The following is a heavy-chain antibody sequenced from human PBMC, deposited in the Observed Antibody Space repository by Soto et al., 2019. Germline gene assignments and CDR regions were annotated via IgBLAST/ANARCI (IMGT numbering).Heavy chain of an antibody. CDR3: ARVPRPPSDIVQVPAVIFGDWFVP. CDR1: GYIFSDYA. D-gene: IGHD2-8*02. J-gene: IGHJ5*02. Sequence: QAQLVQSGAEVKKPGASVKLSCEASGYIFSDYAVQWVRQAPGQSLEWMGWIHAGDGDTKYSQKFHDRITITRDPSARTTDGELSSLTSEDPAVFFCARVPRPPSDIVQVPAVIFGDWFVPWGKGPLVTVSS. CDR2: IHAGDGDT. V-gene: IGHV1-3*01.